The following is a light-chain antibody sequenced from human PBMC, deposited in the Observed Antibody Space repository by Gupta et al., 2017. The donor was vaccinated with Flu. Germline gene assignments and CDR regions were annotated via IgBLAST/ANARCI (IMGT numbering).Light chain of an antibody. CDR2: AAF. J-gene: IGKJ1*01. CDR3: QQTYSTPQT. Sequence: DIQMTQSPSSLSASVGDRVTITCRASQSISSYLNWYQQKPGRAPNLLIYAAFKLQSGVPSRFSGSGSGTDFTLTISSLQPEDFATYYCQQTYSTPQTFGQGTKVEIK. V-gene: IGKV1-39*01. CDR1: QSISSY.